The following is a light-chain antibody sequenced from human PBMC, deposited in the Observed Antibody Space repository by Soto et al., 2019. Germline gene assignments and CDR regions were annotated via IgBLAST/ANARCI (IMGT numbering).Light chain of an antibody. Sequence: DLQMTQSPSTLAASVGDRVTITCRASRSISNWLAWYQQXPGIAPXLXXFDASILQSGAPSRFSGIVSGTEFTLSIRRLQTEDFANYYGQQYGSFSPITFGGGTKVDIK. CDR3: QQYGSFSPIT. J-gene: IGKJ4*01. CDR2: DAS. CDR1: RSISNW. V-gene: IGKV1-5*01.